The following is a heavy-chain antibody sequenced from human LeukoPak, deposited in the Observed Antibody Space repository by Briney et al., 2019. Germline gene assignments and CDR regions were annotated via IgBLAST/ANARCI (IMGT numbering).Heavy chain of an antibody. CDR2: INNSGST. CDR3: ARANSTPFSPKYSSGWKKAFDI. J-gene: IGHJ3*02. CDR1: GGSISSSSYY. Sequence: SETLSLTCIASGGSISSSSYYWGWIRQPPGKGLEWIGEINNSGSTNYNPSFKSRVTISEDTSKNQLSLKLSSVTAADTAVYYCARANSTPFSPKYSSGWKKAFDIRGQGKMVTASS. V-gene: IGHV4-39*07. D-gene: IGHD6-25*01.